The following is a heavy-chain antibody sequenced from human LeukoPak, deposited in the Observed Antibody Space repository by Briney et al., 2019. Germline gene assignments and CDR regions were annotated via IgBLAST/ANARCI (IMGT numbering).Heavy chain of an antibody. V-gene: IGHV3-48*04. J-gene: IGHJ3*02. D-gene: IGHD2-2*02. Sequence: GGSLRLSCTASGFTFSGYSMNWVRQAPGKGLEWISYIRSSGSTIYYADSMKGRFTISRDNAKNSLYLQMNSLRAEDTAVYYCAKDPFLGYCSSTSCNKAFDTWGQGTMVTVSS. CDR1: GFTFSGYS. CDR2: IRSSGSTI. CDR3: AKDPFLGYCSSTSCNKAFDT.